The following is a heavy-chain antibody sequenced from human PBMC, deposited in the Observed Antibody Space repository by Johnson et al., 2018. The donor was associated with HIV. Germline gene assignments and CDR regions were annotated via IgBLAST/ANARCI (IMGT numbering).Heavy chain of an antibody. CDR3: AKDRPPGLTGYYDAFDI. Sequence: VQLVESGGGLVQPGGSLRLSCAASGFTFSSYAMSWVRQAPGKGLEWVSAISGSGGSTYYADSVKGRFTISRDNSKNTLYLQMNSLRAEETAVYYCAKDRPPGLTGYYDAFDIWGQGTMVTVSS. CDR2: ISGSGGST. V-gene: IGHV3-23*04. D-gene: IGHD3-9*01. J-gene: IGHJ3*02. CDR1: GFTFSSYA.